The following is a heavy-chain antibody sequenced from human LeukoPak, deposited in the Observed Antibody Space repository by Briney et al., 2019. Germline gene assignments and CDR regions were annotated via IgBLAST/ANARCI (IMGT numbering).Heavy chain of an antibody. CDR2: IYYSGST. CDR3: AVDYDSSGYSFGY. V-gene: IGHV4-59*08. Sequence: SETLSLTCTVSGGSISSYYWSWIRQPPGKGLEGIGYIYYSGSTNYNPSLKSRVTISVDTSKNQFSLKLSSVTAADTAVYYCAVDYDSSGYSFGYWGQGTLVTVSS. CDR1: GGSISSYY. D-gene: IGHD3-22*01. J-gene: IGHJ4*02.